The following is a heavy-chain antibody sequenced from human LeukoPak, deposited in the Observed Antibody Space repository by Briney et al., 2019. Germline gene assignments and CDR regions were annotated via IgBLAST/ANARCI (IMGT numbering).Heavy chain of an antibody. CDR2: ISSSSSTI. CDR3: ARDWGAMAYGSGSYYDY. J-gene: IGHJ4*02. V-gene: IGHV3-48*04. Sequence: QTGGSLRLSCAASGFTFSSYSMNWVRQAPGKGLEWVSYISSSSSTIYYADSVKGRFTISRDNAKNSLYLQMNSLRAEDTAVYYCARDWGAMAYGSGSYYDYWGQGTLVTVS. D-gene: IGHD3-10*01. CDR1: GFTFSSYS.